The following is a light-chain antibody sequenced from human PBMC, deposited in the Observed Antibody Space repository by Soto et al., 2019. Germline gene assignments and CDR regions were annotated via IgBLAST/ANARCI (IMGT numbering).Light chain of an antibody. CDR2: AAS. CDR1: QGISNY. J-gene: IGKJ4*01. V-gene: IGKV1-27*01. CDR3: QKNTNVPA. Sequence: DIQMTQSPSSLSASVGDRVTITCRASQGISNYLAWYQQIPGKVPKLLISAASTLQSGVPSRFSGSGSGTDFTLTISSLQPEDVETYYWQKNTNVPAFCGGTTVEIK.